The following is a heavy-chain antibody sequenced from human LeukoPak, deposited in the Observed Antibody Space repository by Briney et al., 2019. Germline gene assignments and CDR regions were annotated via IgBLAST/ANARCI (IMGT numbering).Heavy chain of an antibody. D-gene: IGHD5-18*01. V-gene: IGHV3-23*01. CDR1: GFTFSSYG. CDR2: ISGSGGST. J-gene: IGHJ4*02. CDR3: TTGGYSYGRFDY. Sequence: AEGSLRLSCAASGFTFSSYGMSWVRQAPGKGLEWVSAISGSGGSTYYADSVKGRFTISRDNSKNTLYLQMNSLKTEDTAVYYCTTGGYSYGRFDYWGQGTLVTVSS.